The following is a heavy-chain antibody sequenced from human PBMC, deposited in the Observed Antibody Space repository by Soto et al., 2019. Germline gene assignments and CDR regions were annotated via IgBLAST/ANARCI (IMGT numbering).Heavy chain of an antibody. CDR1: GGSISSSSYY. V-gene: IGHV4-39*01. J-gene: IGHJ6*03. CDR2: IYYSGST. Sequence: SETLSLTCTVSGGSISSSSYYWGCIRQPPGKGLEWIGSIYYSGSTYYNPSLKSRVTISVDTSKNQFSLKLSSVTAADTAVYYCARQIGSSWQYYYYYYMDVWGKGTTVTVSS. CDR3: ARQIGSSWQYYYYYYMDV. D-gene: IGHD6-13*01.